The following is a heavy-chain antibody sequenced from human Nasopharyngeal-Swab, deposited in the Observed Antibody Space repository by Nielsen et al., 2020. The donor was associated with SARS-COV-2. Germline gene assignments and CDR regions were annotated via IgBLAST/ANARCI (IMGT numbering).Heavy chain of an antibody. CDR2: ISYDGSNK. J-gene: IGHJ4*02. V-gene: IGHV3-30*18. Sequence: GGSLRLSCAASGFTSSSYGMHWVRQAPGKGLEWVAVISYDGSNKYYADSVKGRFTISRDNSKNTLYLQMNSLRAEDTAVYYCAKDRIAVVTVWYYFDYWGQGTLVTVSS. D-gene: IGHD2-21*02. CDR1: GFTSSSYG. CDR3: AKDRIAVVTVWYYFDY.